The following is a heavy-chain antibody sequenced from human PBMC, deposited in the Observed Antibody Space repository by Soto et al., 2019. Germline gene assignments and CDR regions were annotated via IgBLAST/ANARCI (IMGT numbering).Heavy chain of an antibody. CDR3: AREGRSSWYRAFHI. Sequence: GASVKVSCKASGYTFTSYDINWVRQATGQGLEWMGWMNPNSGNTGYAQKFQGRVTMTRNTSISTAYMELSSLRSEDTAVYYCAREGRSSWYRAFHIRGQGTMVTVS. CDR1: GYTFTSYD. D-gene: IGHD6-13*01. CDR2: MNPNSGNT. V-gene: IGHV1-8*01. J-gene: IGHJ3*02.